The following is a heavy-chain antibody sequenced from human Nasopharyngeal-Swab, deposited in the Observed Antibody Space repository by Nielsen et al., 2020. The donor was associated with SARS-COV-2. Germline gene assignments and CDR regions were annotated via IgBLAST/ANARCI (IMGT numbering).Heavy chain of an antibody. V-gene: IGHV3-53*01. CDR1: GFTVSSNY. CDR2: IYSGGST. D-gene: IGHD1-26*01. CDR3: ARDQVGATLAY. Sequence: GVLKISCAASGFTVSSNYMSWVRQAPGKGLEWVSVIYSGGSTYYADSVKGRFTISRDNSKNTLYLQMNSLRAEDTAVYYCARDQVGATLAYWGQGTLVTVSS. J-gene: IGHJ4*02.